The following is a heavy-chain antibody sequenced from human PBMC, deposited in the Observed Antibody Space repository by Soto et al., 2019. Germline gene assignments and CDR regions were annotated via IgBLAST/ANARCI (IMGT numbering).Heavy chain of an antibody. V-gene: IGHV3-23*01. J-gene: IGHJ4*02. CDR2: ISGSGGGT. CDR3: AKDEDAILTAYYGLFDY. D-gene: IGHD3-9*01. Sequence: EVQLLESGGGLVQPGGSLRLSCAASGFTFRSYAMSWVRQAPGKGLEWVSAISGSGGGTYYADSVKGRFTISRDNSKNTLYLQMNSLRAEDTAVYYCAKDEDAILTAYYGLFDYWGQGTLVTVSS. CDR1: GFTFRSYA.